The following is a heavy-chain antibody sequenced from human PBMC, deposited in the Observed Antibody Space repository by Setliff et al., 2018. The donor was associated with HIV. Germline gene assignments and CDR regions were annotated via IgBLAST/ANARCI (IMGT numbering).Heavy chain of an antibody. CDR3: ARGVRGVIIDWYYFDY. CDR1: GGSISSHY. D-gene: IGHD3-10*01. Sequence: SETLSLTCAVSGGSISSHYWSWIRQPPGKGLEWIGYIYYSGSTNYNPSLKSRVTISVDTSKNQFSLKLSSVTAADTAVCYCARGVRGVIIDWYYFDYWGQGTLVTVSS. CDR2: IYYSGST. V-gene: IGHV4-59*11. J-gene: IGHJ4*02.